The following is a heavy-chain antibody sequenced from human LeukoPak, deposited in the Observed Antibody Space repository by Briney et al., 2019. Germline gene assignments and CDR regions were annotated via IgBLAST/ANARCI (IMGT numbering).Heavy chain of an antibody. Sequence: GGSLSPSWPAPGFPAGTTYMSWVRQPPGKGLGWVSVIYSGGSTYYADSVKGRFTISRDNSKNTLYLQMNSLRAEDTAVYYCARDYYDSSGAGSLWGQGTLVTVSS. V-gene: IGHV3-66*02. CDR2: IYSGGST. J-gene: IGHJ4*02. CDR1: GFPAGTTY. CDR3: ARDYYDSSGAGSL. D-gene: IGHD3-22*01.